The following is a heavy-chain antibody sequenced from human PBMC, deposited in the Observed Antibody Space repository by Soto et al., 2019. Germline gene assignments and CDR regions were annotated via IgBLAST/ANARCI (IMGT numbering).Heavy chain of an antibody. CDR1: GCTIVSCSPY. V-gene: IGHV4-39*01. CDR3: ARRKGRITIFGVVLTRPYDAFDL. Sequence: PSATRSPTRNDPGCTIVSCSPYGRRTCKPPGQRLEWNGSIYYSGSTYYNPSLKTRVTISVDTSKNQFSLNLSSVTAADTAVYYCARRKGRITIFGVVLTRPYDAFDLWGQGTMVTGSS. D-gene: IGHD3-3*01. J-gene: IGHJ3*01. CDR2: IYYSGST.